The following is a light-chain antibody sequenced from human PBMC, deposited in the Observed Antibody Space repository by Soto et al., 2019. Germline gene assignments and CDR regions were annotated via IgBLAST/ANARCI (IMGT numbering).Light chain of an antibody. V-gene: IGLV1-44*01. CDR1: GSTFGINS. J-gene: IGLJ2*01. CDR3: AAWYASLTCMV. CDR2: TTK. Sequence: QSVLTQPPSSSGTPGQRVTISCSGSGSTFGINSVHWYHQLPGTAPKLLMYTTKQRPSGVPDRFSGSKSGTSASMSISGLQSEDEADYYWAAWYASLTCMVFGGGTKLTVL.